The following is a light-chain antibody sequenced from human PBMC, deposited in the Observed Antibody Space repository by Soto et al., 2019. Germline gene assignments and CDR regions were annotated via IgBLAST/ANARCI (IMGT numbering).Light chain of an antibody. V-gene: IGKV3-20*01. CDR2: GAS. J-gene: IGKJ1*01. CDR3: QQYGSSPGT. CDR1: QSVSSSY. Sequence: EIVLTQSPGTLSLSPGERATLSCRASQSVSSSYLAWYQQRSGQAPRLLIYGASSRATGVPDRFRGSGSGTDFTLTLNRLEPEDFAVYYCQQYGSSPGTFGQGAQVEFK.